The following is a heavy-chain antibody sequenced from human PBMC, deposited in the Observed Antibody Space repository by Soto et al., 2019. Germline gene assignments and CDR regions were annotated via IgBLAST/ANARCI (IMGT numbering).Heavy chain of an antibody. V-gene: IGHV1-2*02. Sequence: QVQLVQSGAEVKKPGASVRVSCKASGYTFTGYFIHWVRQAPGQGLEWMGWIHPNSGGTNYAQKFQGRVTMTRDTSISTDYMELSRLRSDDTAVYYCASCSGGSSSCYYDYWGQGTLVTVSS. CDR1: GYTFTGYF. J-gene: IGHJ4*02. CDR2: IHPNSGGT. CDR3: ASCSGGSSSCYYDY. D-gene: IGHD2-2*01.